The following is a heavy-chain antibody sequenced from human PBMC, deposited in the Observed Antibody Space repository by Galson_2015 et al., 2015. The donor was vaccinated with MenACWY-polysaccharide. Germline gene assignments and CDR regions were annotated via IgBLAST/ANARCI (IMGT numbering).Heavy chain of an antibody. J-gene: IGHJ3*02. V-gene: IGHV4-59*08. CDR1: GGSTSNYY. CDR3: ARHPGARFYFDI. CDR2: IYYSGTT. D-gene: IGHD7-27*01. Sequence: APLSPTCTVSGGSTSNYYWCWLRPPPGRGLEWIASIYYSGTTNYAPSLNGRSTISVDTSKNQFSLNLSSLTAADTAVYYCARHPGARFYFDIWGQGTMVTVSS.